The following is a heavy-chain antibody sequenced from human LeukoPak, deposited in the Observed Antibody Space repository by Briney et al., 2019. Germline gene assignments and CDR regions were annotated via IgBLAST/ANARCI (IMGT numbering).Heavy chain of an antibody. J-gene: IGHJ5*02. D-gene: IGHD4-17*01. V-gene: IGHV1-69*04. Sequence: SVKVSCKASGGTFSSYAISWVRQAPGQGLEWMGRIIPILGIANYAQKFRGRVTITADKSTSTAYMELSSLRSEDTAVYYCATMTTVTTSVSGYWFDPWGQGTLVTVSS. CDR1: GGTFSSYA. CDR3: ATMTTVTTSVSGYWFDP. CDR2: IIPILGIA.